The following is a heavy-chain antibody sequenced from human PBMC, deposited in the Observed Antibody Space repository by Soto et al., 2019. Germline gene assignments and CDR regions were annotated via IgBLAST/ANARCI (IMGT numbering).Heavy chain of an antibody. CDR3: ARGFDGSNFDY. J-gene: IGHJ4*02. D-gene: IGHD6-13*01. CDR1: GGSISSYY. V-gene: IGHV4-59*01. Sequence: QVQLQESGPGLVKPSETLSLTCTVSGGSISSYYWSWIRQPPGKGLEWIGYIYYSGSTNYNPSLKRRVTISVDTSKTQFALKLSSVTAADTAVYYCARGFDGSNFDYWGQGTLVTVSS. CDR2: IYYSGST.